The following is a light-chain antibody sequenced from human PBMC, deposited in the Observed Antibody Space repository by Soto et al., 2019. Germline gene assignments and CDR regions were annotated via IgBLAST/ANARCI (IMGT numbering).Light chain of an antibody. V-gene: IGLV1-44*01. Sequence: QSVLTQPPSASGTPGQRVTISCSGSSSNIGSNTVSWYQQVPGTAPKLLIYSHNQRPSGVPDRFSGSKSGTSASLATSGLQSEDEADYYCAAWDDSLNALVFGTGTKLTGL. CDR3: AAWDDSLNALV. J-gene: IGLJ1*01. CDR2: SHN. CDR1: SSNIGSNT.